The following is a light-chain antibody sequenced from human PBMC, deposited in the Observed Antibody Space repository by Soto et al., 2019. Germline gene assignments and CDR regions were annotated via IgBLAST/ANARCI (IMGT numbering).Light chain of an antibody. CDR3: QQYDSSPLT. CDR1: QSVSSYY. J-gene: IGKJ4*01. Sequence: EIVLTQSPGTLSLSPGERATLSCRASQSVSSYYLAWYQQKPGQAPRLLTYGASNRATGIPDRFSGSGSGTVFTLTISRLEPEDFAVYYCQQYDSSPLTFGGGTKVDIK. V-gene: IGKV3-20*01. CDR2: GAS.